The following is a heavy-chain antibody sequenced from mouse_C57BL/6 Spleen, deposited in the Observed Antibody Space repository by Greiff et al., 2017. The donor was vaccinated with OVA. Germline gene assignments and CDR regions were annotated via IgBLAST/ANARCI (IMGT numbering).Heavy chain of an antibody. Sequence: VQLKQSGPELVKPGASVKISCKASGYSFTGYYMNWVKQSPEKSLEWIGEINPSTGGTTYNQKFKAKATLTVDKSSSTAYMQLKSLTSEDSAVYYCARMDDYDGYFDYWGQGTTLTVSS. J-gene: IGHJ2*01. CDR3: ARMDDYDGYFDY. CDR2: INPSTGGT. D-gene: IGHD2-4*01. V-gene: IGHV1-42*01. CDR1: GYSFTGYY.